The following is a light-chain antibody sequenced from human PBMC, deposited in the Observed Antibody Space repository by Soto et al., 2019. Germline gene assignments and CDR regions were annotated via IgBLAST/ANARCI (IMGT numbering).Light chain of an antibody. J-gene: IGKJ1*01. V-gene: IGKV3-15*01. CDR3: QQYNNWPPVT. CDR1: QSVSSN. CDR2: GAS. Sequence: EIVLTQSPATLSVSPGERATLSCRASQSVSSNLAWYQQKPGQGPRLLIYGASTRATGIPARFSGSGSGTEFTLTISSLQSEDFAVYYCQQYNNWPPVTFGQGTKVEIK.